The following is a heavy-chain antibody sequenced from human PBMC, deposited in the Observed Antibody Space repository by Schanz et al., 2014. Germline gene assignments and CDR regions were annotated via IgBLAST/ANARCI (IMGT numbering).Heavy chain of an antibody. V-gene: IGHV3-21*01. CDR3: AIIGVMVAVAGTRADY. CDR1: GFTLSSYA. Sequence: EVQLLESGGGLVQPGGSLRLSCAAYGFTLSSYAMHWVRQAPGKGLEWVSSISSSGSYIYYADSVKGRFSISRDNAKNSLFLQMNRLRAEDTALYYCAIIGVMVAVAGTRADYWGQGTLVTVSS. D-gene: IGHD6-19*01. J-gene: IGHJ4*02. CDR2: ISSSGSYI.